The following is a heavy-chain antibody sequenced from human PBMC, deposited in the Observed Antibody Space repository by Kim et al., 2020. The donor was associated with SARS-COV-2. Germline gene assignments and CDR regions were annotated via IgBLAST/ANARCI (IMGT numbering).Heavy chain of an antibody. V-gene: IGHV3-21*01. CDR2: I. CDR3: ARGDYYYGMDV. J-gene: IGHJ6*02. Sequence: IYYAGPVKGRFTISRDNAKNSLYLQMNSLRAEDTAVYYCARGDYYYGMDVWGQGTTVTVSS.